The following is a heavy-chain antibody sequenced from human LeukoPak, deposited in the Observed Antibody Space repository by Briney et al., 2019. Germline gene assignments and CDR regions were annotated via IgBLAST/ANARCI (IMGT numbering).Heavy chain of an antibody. CDR1: GFTFSSYA. D-gene: IGHD3-3*01. J-gene: IGHJ3*02. CDR2: ISGSGGST. V-gene: IGHV3-23*01. CDR3: ASFYYDFWSGYPDVFDI. Sequence: GGSLRLSCAASGFTFSSYAMSWVRQAPGKGLEWVSAISGSGGSTYYADSVKGRFTISRDNSKNTLYLQMNSLRAEDTAVYYCASFYYDFWSGYPDVFDIWGQGTMVTVSS.